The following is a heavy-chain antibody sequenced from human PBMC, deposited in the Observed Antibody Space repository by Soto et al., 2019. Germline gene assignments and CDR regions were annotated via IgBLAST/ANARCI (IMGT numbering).Heavy chain of an antibody. CDR3: TGHDWYVSSGEGH. Sequence: GGSLRLSCVASGFGFNNAWMNWVRQAPGMGLEWVGRIKNEIHGGTTDYPAPVKGRFTISRDDSRNTLYLQMNSLKSEDTGLYYCTGHDWYVSSGEGHWGQGTPVTVSS. CDR2: IKNEIHGGTT. CDR1: GFGFNNAW. D-gene: IGHD3-22*01. V-gene: IGHV3-15*07. J-gene: IGHJ4*02.